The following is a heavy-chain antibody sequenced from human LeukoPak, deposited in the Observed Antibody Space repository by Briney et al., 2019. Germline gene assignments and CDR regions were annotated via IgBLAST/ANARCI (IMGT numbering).Heavy chain of an antibody. Sequence: PGGSLRLSCAASGFTVSSTYMSWVRQSPGKGLEWVSVVYKDGKMFYIDSVKGRFAISRDTSKNTVYLQMNNLRAEDTAVYYCASRHCSGGDCYFAGADPFDHWGQGTLVTDSS. CDR3: ASRHCSGGDCYFAGADPFDH. D-gene: IGHD2-21*01. CDR2: VYKDGKM. J-gene: IGHJ4*02. CDR1: GFTVSSTY. V-gene: IGHV3-53*01.